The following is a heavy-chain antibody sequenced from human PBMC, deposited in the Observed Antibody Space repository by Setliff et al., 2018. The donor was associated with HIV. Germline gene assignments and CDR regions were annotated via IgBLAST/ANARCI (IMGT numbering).Heavy chain of an antibody. J-gene: IGHJ6*03. CDR2: IKSKPNGGTT. V-gene: IGHV3-15*01. D-gene: IGHD3-3*01. Sequence: PGGSLRLSCTGSGFTFGNAWMNWVRQAPGKGLEWVGRIKSKPNGGTTDHAASVKDRFTISRDDSKNTVYLQMNSLKSEDTAVYYCARGFSGDYVFTGYMDVWGKGTTVTVSS. CDR3: ARGFSGDYVFTGYMDV. CDR1: GFTFGNAW.